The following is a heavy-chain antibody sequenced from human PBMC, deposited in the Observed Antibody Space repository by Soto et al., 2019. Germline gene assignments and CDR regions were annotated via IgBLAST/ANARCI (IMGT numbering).Heavy chain of an antibody. D-gene: IGHD6-13*01. CDR2: ISAYNGNT. V-gene: IGHV1-18*01. CDR1: GYTFTSYG. CDR3: AREPSSRQAGWFDP. Sequence: QVQLVQSGAEVKKPGASVKVSCKASGYTFTSYGISWVRQAHGQGLEWMGWISAYNGNTNYAQKLQGRVTMTTDTAMEKAYMELRSLISDGTAGYYCAREPSSRQAGWFDPWGQGNLVNVSS. J-gene: IGHJ5*02.